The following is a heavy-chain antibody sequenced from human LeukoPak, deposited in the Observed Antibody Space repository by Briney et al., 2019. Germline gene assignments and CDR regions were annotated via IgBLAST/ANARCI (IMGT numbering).Heavy chain of an antibody. CDR2: INHSGST. V-gene: IGHV4-34*01. CDR3: ARLVYSSYMDV. Sequence: PSETLSLTCAVYGGPFSGYYWSWIRQPPGKGLEWIGEINHSGSTNYNPSLKSRVTISVDTSKNQFSLKLSSVTAADTAVYYCARLVYSSYMDVWGKGTTVTISS. D-gene: IGHD6-13*01. CDR1: GGPFSGYY. J-gene: IGHJ6*03.